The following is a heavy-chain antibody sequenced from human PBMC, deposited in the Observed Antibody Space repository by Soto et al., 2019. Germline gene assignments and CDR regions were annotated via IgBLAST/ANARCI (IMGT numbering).Heavy chain of an antibody. CDR1: RGSISSYY. Sequence: XATLSLPFSVSRGSISSYYWSWVRQPPGKGLEWIGFIHRTGSTKYNPSLESRVTISVDTSQNQLSLRLSSVTAADTAVYYCARESAGSGKNNWFDPWGQGILVTVSS. V-gene: IGHV4-59*01. CDR2: IHRTGST. CDR3: ARESAGSGKNNWFDP. D-gene: IGHD3-10*01. J-gene: IGHJ5*02.